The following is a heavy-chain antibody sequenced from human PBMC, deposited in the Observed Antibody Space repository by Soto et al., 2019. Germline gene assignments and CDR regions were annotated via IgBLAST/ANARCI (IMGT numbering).Heavy chain of an antibody. V-gene: IGHV3-23*01. D-gene: IGHD3-22*01. CDR2: ISGSGSTT. CDR3: AKDRLMLTMVVVGAFDF. J-gene: IGHJ3*01. CDR1: GFSFNNHA. Sequence: VQLLESGGGLVQPGGSLRLSCAASGFSFNNHAMTWVRQAPGKGLEWVSGISGSGSTTHYADSVKGRFTISRDNSKDTLYLQMNSLRPEDTAVCYCAKDRLMLTMVVVGAFDFWGLGTMVTVSS.